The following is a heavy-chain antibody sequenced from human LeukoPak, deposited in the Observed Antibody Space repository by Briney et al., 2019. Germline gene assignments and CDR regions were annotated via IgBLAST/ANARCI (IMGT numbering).Heavy chain of an antibody. J-gene: IGHJ3*02. V-gene: IGHV7-4-1*02. Sequence: ASVKVSCKASGYTFTCYYMNWVRQAPGQGLEWMGWINTNTGNPTYAQGFTGRVVFSLDTSVSTAYLQISSLKAEDTAVYYCAREGLLWFGSDAFDIWGQGTMVTVSS. D-gene: IGHD3-10*01. CDR3: AREGLLWFGSDAFDI. CDR1: GYTFTCYY. CDR2: INTNTGNP.